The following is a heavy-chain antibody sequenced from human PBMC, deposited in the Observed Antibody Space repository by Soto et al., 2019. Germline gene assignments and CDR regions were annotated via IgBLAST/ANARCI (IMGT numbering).Heavy chain of an antibody. Sequence: GEFLKISCKGSGYSFTSYWIGWVRQMPGKGLEWMGIIYPGDSDTRYSPSFQGQVTISADKSISTAYLQWSSLKASDTAMYYCARPYCSGGSCYWSPEYFQHWGQGTLVTVSS. CDR1: GYSFTSYW. D-gene: IGHD2-15*01. J-gene: IGHJ1*01. V-gene: IGHV5-51*01. CDR2: IYPGDSDT. CDR3: ARPYCSGGSCYWSPEYFQH.